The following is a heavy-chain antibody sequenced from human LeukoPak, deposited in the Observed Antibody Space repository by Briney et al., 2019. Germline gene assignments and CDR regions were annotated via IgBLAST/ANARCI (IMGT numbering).Heavy chain of an antibody. Sequence: SETLFLTCTVSGGSISSGDYYWSWIRQPPGKGLEWIGYIYYSGSTYYNPSLKSRVTISVDTSKNQFSLKLSSVTAADTAVYYCARDGEGGYDPQYFQHWGQGTLVTVSS. CDR3: ARDGEGGYDPQYFQH. CDR1: GGSISSGDYY. D-gene: IGHD5-12*01. V-gene: IGHV4-30-4*01. CDR2: IYYSGST. J-gene: IGHJ1*01.